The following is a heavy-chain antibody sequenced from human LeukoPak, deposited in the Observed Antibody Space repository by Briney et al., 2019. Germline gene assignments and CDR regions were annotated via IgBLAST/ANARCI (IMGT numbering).Heavy chain of an antibody. J-gene: IGHJ3*02. V-gene: IGHV4-59*12. CDR2: IYYSGST. D-gene: IGHD2-15*01. CDR3: ARENATCAFDI. CDR1: GGSISSYY. Sequence: PSETLSLTCTVSGGSISSYYWSWIRQPPGKGLEWIGYIYYSGSTNYNPSLKSRVTISVDTSKNQFSLKLSSVTAADTAVYYCARENATCAFDIWGQGTMVTVSS.